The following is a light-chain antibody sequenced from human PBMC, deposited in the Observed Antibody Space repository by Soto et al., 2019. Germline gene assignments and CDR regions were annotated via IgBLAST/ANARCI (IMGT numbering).Light chain of an antibody. CDR2: GAS. V-gene: IGKV3-15*01. CDR1: QSVSSK. Sequence: DIVMTQSPATLSVSPRERATLSCRASQSVSSKLAWYQQKRGQAPRLLMYGASTRATGIPVRFSGSGSGTEFTLIISSLQSEDFAVYYCQQYNDWPRTFGQGTKVEIK. J-gene: IGKJ1*01. CDR3: QQYNDWPRT.